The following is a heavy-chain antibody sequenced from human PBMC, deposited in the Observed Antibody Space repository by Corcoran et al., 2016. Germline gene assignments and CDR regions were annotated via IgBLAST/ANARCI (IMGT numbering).Heavy chain of an antibody. J-gene: IGHJ6*02. CDR2: IIPIFGTA. CDR3: ARDLHVYTIFGENLYGMDV. Sequence: QVQLVQSGAEVKKPGSSVTVSCKASGGTFSSYAISWVRQAPGQGLEWMGGIIPIFGTANYAQKFQGRVTITADESTSTAYMELSSLRSEDTAVYYCARDLHVYTIFGENLYGMDVWGQGTTVTVS. V-gene: IGHV1-69*01. D-gene: IGHD3-3*01. CDR1: GGTFSSYA.